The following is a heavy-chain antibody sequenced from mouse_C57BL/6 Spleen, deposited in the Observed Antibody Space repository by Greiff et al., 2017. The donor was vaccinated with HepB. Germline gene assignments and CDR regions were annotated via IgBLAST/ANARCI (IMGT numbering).Heavy chain of an antibody. D-gene: IGHD1-1*01. V-gene: IGHV1-15*01. CDR2: IDPETGGT. Sequence: VQLQQSGAELVRPGASVTLSCKASGYTFTDYEMHWVKQTPVHGLEWIGAIDPETGGTAYNQKFKGKAILTADKSSSTAYMELRSLTSEDSAVYYCTRRSRYGNYAMDYWGQGTSVTVSS. CDR3: TRRSRYGNYAMDY. J-gene: IGHJ4*01. CDR1: GYTFTDYE.